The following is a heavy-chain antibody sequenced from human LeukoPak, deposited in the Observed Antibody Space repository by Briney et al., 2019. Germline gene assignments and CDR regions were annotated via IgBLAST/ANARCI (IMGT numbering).Heavy chain of an antibody. CDR3: ARVRETNNWYDP. CDR2: MNPNSGNT. CDR1: GYTFTSYD. Sequence: GASVKVSCKASGYTFTSYDINWVRQAAGQGLEWMGWMNPNSGNTGYAQKFQGRVTMTRNTSISTAYMELSSLRSEDTAVYYCARVRETNNWYDPWGQGTLVTVSS. V-gene: IGHV1-8*01. D-gene: IGHD1-7*01. J-gene: IGHJ5*02.